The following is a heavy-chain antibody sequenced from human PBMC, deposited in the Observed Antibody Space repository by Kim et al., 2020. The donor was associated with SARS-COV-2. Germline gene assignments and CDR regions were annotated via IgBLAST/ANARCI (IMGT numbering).Heavy chain of an antibody. CDR2: IYYSGST. Sequence: SETLSLTCTVSGGSINSYYWSWIRQPPGKGLEWIGHIYYSGSTNYNPSLKSRVTISVDTSKNQFSLKLSSVTAADTAVYYCARSTTYYDILSGYSPYNWFDPWGQGTLVTVSS. CDR3: ARSTTYYDILSGYSPYNWFDP. CDR1: GGSINSYY. V-gene: IGHV4-59*08. J-gene: IGHJ5*02. D-gene: IGHD3-9*01.